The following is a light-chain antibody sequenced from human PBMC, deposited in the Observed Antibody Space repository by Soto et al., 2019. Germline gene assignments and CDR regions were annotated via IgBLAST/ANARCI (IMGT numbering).Light chain of an antibody. J-gene: IGKJ2*01. Sequence: IQMTQSPSTLSASVGDRVTITSRASQGIYNYLAWYQQKPGKVPKLLIYAASTLQSGVPSRFSGSGSGTDFTLTISSLQPEDVATYYCQKYYSAPPTFGQGTKLEIK. CDR2: AAS. CDR1: QGIYNY. V-gene: IGKV1-27*01. CDR3: QKYYSAPPT.